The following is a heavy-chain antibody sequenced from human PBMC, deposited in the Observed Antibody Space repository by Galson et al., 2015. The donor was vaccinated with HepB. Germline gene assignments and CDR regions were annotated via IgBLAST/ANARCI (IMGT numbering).Heavy chain of an antibody. J-gene: IGHJ5*02. Sequence: SVKVSCKTFGGTFSSYAITWVRQAPGQGLEWMGGIIPMFGTANFAQKFQGRVTITADESTSTAYMELSSLRSEDTAVYYCATERSIATGVVTDESGGFDPWGQGTLVTVSS. CDR3: ATERSIATGVVTDESGGFDP. CDR2: IIPMFGTA. CDR1: GGTFSSYA. V-gene: IGHV1-69*13. D-gene: IGHD6-6*01.